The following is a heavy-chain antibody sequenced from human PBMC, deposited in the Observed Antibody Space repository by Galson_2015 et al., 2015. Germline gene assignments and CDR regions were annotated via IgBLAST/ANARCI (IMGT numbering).Heavy chain of an antibody. D-gene: IGHD3-9*01. J-gene: IGHJ6*02. CDR2: IIPIFGTA. Sequence: SCKASGGTFSSYAISWVRQAPGQGLEWMGGIIPIFGTANYAQKFQGRVTITADESTSTAYMELSSLRSEDTAVYYCARDRLTGYLYYYYGMDVWGQGTTVTVSS. V-gene: IGHV1-69*01. CDR1: GGTFSSYA. CDR3: ARDRLTGYLYYYYGMDV.